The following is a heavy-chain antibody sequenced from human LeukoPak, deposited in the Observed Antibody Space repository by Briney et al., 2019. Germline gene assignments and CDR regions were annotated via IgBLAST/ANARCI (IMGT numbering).Heavy chain of an antibody. CDR2: ISSSSSYI. CDR3: ARAPRGTAMLTDYCFDY. D-gene: IGHD5-18*01. CDR1: GFTFSSYS. J-gene: IGHJ4*02. Sequence: GGSLRLSCAASGFTFSSYSMNWVRQAPGKGLEWVSSISSSSSYIYYADSVKGRFTISRDNAKNSLYLQMNSLRAEDTAVYYCARAPRGTAMLTDYCFDYWGQGTLVTVSS. V-gene: IGHV3-21*01.